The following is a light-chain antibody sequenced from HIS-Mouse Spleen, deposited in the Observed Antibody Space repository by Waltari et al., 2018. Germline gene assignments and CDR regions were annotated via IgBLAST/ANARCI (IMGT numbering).Light chain of an antibody. CDR1: SSDGGGYNY. CDR3: SSYTSSSLYV. V-gene: IGLV2-14*01. Sequence: QSALTQPASVSGAPGQSITIPCTATSSDGGGYNYVSWDQQHPGKAPKLMIYEVSNRHSGVSNRFSGSKSGNTASLTISGLQAEDEADYYCSSYTSSSLYVFGTGTKVTVL. CDR2: EVS. J-gene: IGLJ1*01.